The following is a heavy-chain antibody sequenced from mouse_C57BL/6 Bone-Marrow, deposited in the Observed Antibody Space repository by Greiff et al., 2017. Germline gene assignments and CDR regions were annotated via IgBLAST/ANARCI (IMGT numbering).Heavy chain of an antibody. D-gene: IGHD4-1*01. V-gene: IGHV1-39*01. CDR2: LNPNYGTT. J-gene: IGHJ1*03. Sequence: VQLKESGPELVKPGASVKISCKASGYSFTDYNMNWVKQSNGKSLEWIGVLNPNYGTTSYNQKFKGKATLTVDQSSSTAYMQLNSLTSEDSAVYYCLTGLYWYFDVGGTGTTVTVSS. CDR1: GYSFTDYN. CDR3: LTGLYWYFDV.